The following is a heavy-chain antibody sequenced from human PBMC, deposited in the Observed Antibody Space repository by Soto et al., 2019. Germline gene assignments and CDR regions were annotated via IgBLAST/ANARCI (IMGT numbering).Heavy chain of an antibody. CDR1: GDSISSYY. Sequence: SETLSLTCTVSGDSISSYYWSWIRQPPGKGLEWIGYIYYSGSTNYNPSLKSRVTISVDTSKNQFSLKLSSVTAADTAVYFCAEDTAGGEAGFDYWGQGTLVTVSS. V-gene: IGHV4-59*12. J-gene: IGHJ4*02. D-gene: IGHD3-16*01. CDR3: AEDTAGGEAGFDY. CDR2: IYYSGST.